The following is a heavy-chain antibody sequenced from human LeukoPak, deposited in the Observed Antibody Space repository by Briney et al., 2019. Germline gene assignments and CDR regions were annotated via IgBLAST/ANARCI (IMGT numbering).Heavy chain of an antibody. J-gene: IGHJ4*02. Sequence: SETLSLTCAVYGGSFSGYYWSWIRQPPGKGLEWIGEINHSGCTNYNPSLKSRVTISVDTSKNQFSLKLSSVTAADTAVYYCARGRGNYWGQGTLVTVSP. CDR1: GGSFSGYY. V-gene: IGHV4-34*01. CDR3: ARGRGNY. CDR2: INHSGCT.